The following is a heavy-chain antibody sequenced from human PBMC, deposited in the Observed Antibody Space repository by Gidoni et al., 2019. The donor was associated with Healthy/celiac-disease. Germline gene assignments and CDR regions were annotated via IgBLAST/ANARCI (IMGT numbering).Heavy chain of an antibody. CDR1: GGTFSSYA. D-gene: IGHD4-17*01. J-gene: IGHJ4*02. V-gene: IGHV1-69*01. Sequence: QVQLVQSGAEVQKPGSSVQVYCKAPGGTFSSYAISWVRQAPGQGLEWMGGIIPIYGTANYAQKFQGRVTITADESTSTAYMELSSLRSEDTAVYYCARNVDYGDYVYYFDYWGQGTLVTVSS. CDR2: IIPIYGTA. CDR3: ARNVDYGDYVYYFDY.